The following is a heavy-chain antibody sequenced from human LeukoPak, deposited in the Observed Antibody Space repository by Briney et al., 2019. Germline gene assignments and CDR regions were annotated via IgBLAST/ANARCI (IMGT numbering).Heavy chain of an antibody. Sequence: SQSLSLTCTVSGGSISSGGYYWSWIRQPPGKGLEWIGYIYHSGSTYYNPSLKSRITISVDRSKNQFSLKLSSVTAADTAVYYCARDSCSSTSCYSAFDIWGQGTMVTVSS. CDR2: IYHSGST. V-gene: IGHV4-30-2*01. CDR1: GGSISSGGYY. D-gene: IGHD2-2*02. CDR3: ARDSCSSTSCYSAFDI. J-gene: IGHJ3*02.